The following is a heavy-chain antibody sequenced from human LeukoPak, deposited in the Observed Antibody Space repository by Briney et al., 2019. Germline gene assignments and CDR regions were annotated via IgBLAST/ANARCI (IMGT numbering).Heavy chain of an antibody. CDR3: ARDGSSWTDNQFDY. D-gene: IGHD6-13*01. CDR2: IYTSGST. J-gene: IGHJ4*02. Sequence: SETLSLTCTVSGGSISSYYWSWIRQPAGKGLEWIGRIYTSGSTNYNPSLKSRVTMSVDTSKNQFSLKLSSVTAADTAVYYCARDGSSWTDNQFDYWGQGTLVTVSS. CDR1: GGSISSYY. V-gene: IGHV4-4*07.